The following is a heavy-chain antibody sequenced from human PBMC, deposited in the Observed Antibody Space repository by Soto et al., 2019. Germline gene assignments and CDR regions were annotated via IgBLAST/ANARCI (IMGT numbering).Heavy chain of an antibody. CDR3: ARGTREVASIPYLDY. V-gene: IGHV4-34*01. CDR1: GGSFSGYY. Sequence: SAPLSLTCAVYGGSFSGYYWSWIRQPPGKGLEWIGEINHSGSTNYTPSLKSRVTISVHTAPKQISLKLSSVGAADTAVYCCARGTREVASIPYLDYWCQGTLVIVSS. D-gene: IGHD5-12*01. J-gene: IGHJ4*02. CDR2: INHSGST.